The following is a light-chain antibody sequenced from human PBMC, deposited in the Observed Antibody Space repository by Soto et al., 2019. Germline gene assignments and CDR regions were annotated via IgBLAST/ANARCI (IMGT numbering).Light chain of an antibody. CDR3: QHYNSYSEA. J-gene: IGKJ1*01. V-gene: IGKV1-5*03. CDR2: KAS. CDR1: QTISSW. Sequence: DIQSTQSPSTLSGSVGDRVTITCRASQTISSWLAWYQQEPGKAPKLLIYKASTLKSGVPSRFSGSGSGTEFTLTISSLQPDDFATYYCQHYNSYSEAFGQGTKVDI.